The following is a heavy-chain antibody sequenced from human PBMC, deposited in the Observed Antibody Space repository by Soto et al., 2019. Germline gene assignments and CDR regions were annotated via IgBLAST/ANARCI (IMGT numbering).Heavy chain of an antibody. CDR3: ARVLSIAAPPGLIYYYYYGMDV. D-gene: IGHD6-6*01. CDR2: IWYDGSNK. Sequence: QVQLVESGGGVVQPGRSLRLSCAASGFTFSSYGMHWVRQAPGKGLEWVAVIWYDGSNKYYADSVKGRFTISRDNSKNTLYLQMNSLRAEDTAVYYCARVLSIAAPPGLIYYYYYGMDVWGQGTTVTVSS. CDR1: GFTFSSYG. J-gene: IGHJ6*02. V-gene: IGHV3-33*01.